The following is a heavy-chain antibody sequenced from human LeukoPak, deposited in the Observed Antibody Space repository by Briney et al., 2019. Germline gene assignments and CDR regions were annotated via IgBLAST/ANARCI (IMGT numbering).Heavy chain of an antibody. CDR3: ARDFSTAASFFYYMDV. CDR2: INPSGGST. V-gene: IGHV1-46*01. D-gene: IGHD3-3*02. Sequence: ATVKVSCKASGYTFTSYYMHWVRQAPGQGLEWMGIINPSGGSTSYAQKFQGRVTLTRDMSTSTDYLELSSLRSEDTAVYYCARDFSTAASFFYYMDVWGKGTTVTISS. CDR1: GYTFTSYY. J-gene: IGHJ6*03.